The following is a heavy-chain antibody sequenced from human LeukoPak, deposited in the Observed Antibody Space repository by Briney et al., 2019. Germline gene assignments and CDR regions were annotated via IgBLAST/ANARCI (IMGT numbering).Heavy chain of an antibody. D-gene: IGHD3-22*01. Sequence: GGSLRLSCAASGFTFRSYGMHWVRQAPGKGLEWVAFIRYDGSNKYYTDSVKGRFTISRDNSKNTLYLQMNSLRAEDTAVYYCARVGYDSSGYILGDAFDIWGQGTMVTVSS. V-gene: IGHV3-30*02. CDR3: ARVGYDSSGYILGDAFDI. CDR2: IRYDGSNK. J-gene: IGHJ3*02. CDR1: GFTFRSYG.